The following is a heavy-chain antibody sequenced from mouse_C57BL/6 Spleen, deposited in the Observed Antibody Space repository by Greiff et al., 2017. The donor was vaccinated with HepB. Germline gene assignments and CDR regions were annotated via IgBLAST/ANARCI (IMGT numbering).Heavy chain of an antibody. Sequence: VQLQQSGAELVRPGASVKLSCTASGFNFKDDYMHWVKQRPEQGLEWIGWIDPENGDTEYASKFQGKATITAETSSNTAYLQLSSLTSEETAVYYCTTEDGYPFAYWGQGTLVTVSA. CDR2: IDPENGDT. D-gene: IGHD2-3*01. CDR3: TTEDGYPFAY. V-gene: IGHV14-4*01. J-gene: IGHJ3*01. CDR1: GFNFKDDY.